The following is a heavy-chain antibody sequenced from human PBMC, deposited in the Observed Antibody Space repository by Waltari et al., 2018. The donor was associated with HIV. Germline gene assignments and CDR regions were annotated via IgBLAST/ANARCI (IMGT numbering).Heavy chain of an antibody. J-gene: IGHJ4*02. CDR1: GFNFGYYA. Sequence: DVQLAESGGVVVQPGGSLRLSCTAPGFNFGYYAMQWVRQSPGKGLEWVSLISWNGVSSDYAGSVKGRFTIARDNSKKSLYLEMTSLRLEDTALYYCAKDLNRLTVAGAAVDYWGQGTLVNVSS. V-gene: IGHV3-43D*03. CDR3: AKDLNRLTVAGAAVDY. D-gene: IGHD4-17*01. CDR2: ISWNGVSS.